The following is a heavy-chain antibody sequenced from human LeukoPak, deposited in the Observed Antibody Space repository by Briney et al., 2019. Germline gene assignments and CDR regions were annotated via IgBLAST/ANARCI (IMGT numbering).Heavy chain of an antibody. V-gene: IGHV3-23*01. CDR3: AKDQHCSSTSCYRGGFDY. CDR1: GFTFSNYA. J-gene: IGHJ4*01. CDR2: ISGSGGST. Sequence: GGSLRLSCAASGFTFSNYAMSWVRQAPGKGLEWVSTISGSGGSTYYADSVKGRFTISRDNSKNTLFLQVNSLRAEDTAIYYCAKDQHCSSTSCYRGGFDYWGHGTLVTVSS. D-gene: IGHD2-2*02.